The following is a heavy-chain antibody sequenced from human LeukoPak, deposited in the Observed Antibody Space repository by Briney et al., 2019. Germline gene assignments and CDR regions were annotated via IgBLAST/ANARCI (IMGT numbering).Heavy chain of an antibody. Sequence: SVKVSCKASGGTFSSYAISWVRQAPGQGLEWMGGIIPIFGTANYAQKFQGRVTITADESTSTAYMELSSLRSEDTAVYYCARQNSGYDAEFDYWGQGTLVTVSS. D-gene: IGHD5-12*01. CDR1: GGTFSSYA. CDR2: IIPIFGTA. V-gene: IGHV1-69*13. CDR3: ARQNSGYDAEFDY. J-gene: IGHJ4*02.